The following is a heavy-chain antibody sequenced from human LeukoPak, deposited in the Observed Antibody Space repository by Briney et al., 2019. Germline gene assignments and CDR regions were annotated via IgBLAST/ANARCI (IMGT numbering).Heavy chain of an antibody. J-gene: IGHJ5*02. CDR2: ISYDGSNK. V-gene: IGHV3-30-3*01. CDR3: ARAPRGQLNWFDP. D-gene: IGHD1-1*01. CDR1: GLTFSSYA. Sequence: GRSLRLSCAASGLTFSSYAMHWVRQAPGKGLEWVVVISYDGSNKYYADSVKGRFTISRDNSKNTLYLQMNSLRAEDTAVYYCARAPRGQLNWFDPWGQGTLVTVSS.